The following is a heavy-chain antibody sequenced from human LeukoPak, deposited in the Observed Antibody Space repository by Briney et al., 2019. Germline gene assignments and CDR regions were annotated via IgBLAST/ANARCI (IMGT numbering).Heavy chain of an antibody. V-gene: IGHV1-2*02. CDR1: GYTFTGYY. D-gene: IGHD3-22*01. CDR2: INPNSGGT. Sequence: GASVKVSCKASGYTFTGYYMHWVRQAPGQGPEWMGWINPNSGGTNYAQKFQGRVTMTRDTSISTAYMELSRLRSEDTAVYYCARGSSKDDTSGYYYVDGSDGPDYWGQGTLVTVSS. J-gene: IGHJ4*02. CDR3: ARGSSKDDTSGYYYVDGSDGPDY.